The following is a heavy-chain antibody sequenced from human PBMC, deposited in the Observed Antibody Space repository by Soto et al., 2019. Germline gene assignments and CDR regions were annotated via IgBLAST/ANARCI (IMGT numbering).Heavy chain of an antibody. D-gene: IGHD2-21*01. CDR2: ISSNGGST. CDR3: ARSGIGAYCGGDCYSYFDY. Sequence: EVQLVESGGGLVQPGGSLRLSCAASGFTFSSYAMHWVRQAPGKGLEYVSAISSNGGSTYYANSVKGRFTISRDNSKNTLYLQMGSLRAEDMAVYYCARSGIGAYCGGDCYSYFDYWGQGTLVTVSS. J-gene: IGHJ4*02. CDR1: GFTFSSYA. V-gene: IGHV3-64*01.